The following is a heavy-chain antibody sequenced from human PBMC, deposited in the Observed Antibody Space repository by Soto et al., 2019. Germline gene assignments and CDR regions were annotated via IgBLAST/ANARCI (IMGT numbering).Heavy chain of an antibody. CDR3: EKLAPTRAEVGSYSYYGLDA. CDR1: GFTFSNYA. D-gene: IGHD2-2*01. J-gene: IGHJ6*02. Sequence: GGSLRLSCAASGFTFSNYAMSWVRQAPGKGLEWVSTISGSGISTYYTDSVKGRFTISRDNSKNTLFLQMNSLTAEDTAVLYCEKLAPTRAEVGSYSYYGLDAWGQGTTVTV. CDR2: ISGSGIST. V-gene: IGHV3-23*01.